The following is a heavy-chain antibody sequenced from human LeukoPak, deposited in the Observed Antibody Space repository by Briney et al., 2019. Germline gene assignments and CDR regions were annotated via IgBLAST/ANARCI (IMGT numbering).Heavy chain of an antibody. CDR1: GFTFSSYA. V-gene: IGHV3-23*01. CDR3: ATGAAIFGVVGYYYYGMDV. Sequence: GGSLRLSCAASGFTFSSYAMSWVRQAPGKGLEWVSAISGSGGSTYYADSVKGRFTISRDNSKNTLYLQMNSLRAEDTAVYYCATGAAIFGVVGYYYYGMDVWGQGTTVTVSS. D-gene: IGHD3-3*01. J-gene: IGHJ6*02. CDR2: ISGSGGST.